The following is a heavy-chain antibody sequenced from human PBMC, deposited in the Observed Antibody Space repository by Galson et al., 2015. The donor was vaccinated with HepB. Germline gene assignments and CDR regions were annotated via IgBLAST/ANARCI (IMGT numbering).Heavy chain of an antibody. J-gene: IGHJ4*02. D-gene: IGHD3-22*01. CDR3: ARNYYDSSGYYPVFDY. CDR1: GYSFTSYW. CDR2: IYPGDSDT. V-gene: IGHV5-51*01. Sequence: QSGAEVKKPGESLKISCKGSGYSFTSYWIGWVRQMPGKGLEWMGIIYPGDSDTRYSPSFQGQVTISADKSISTAYLQWSSLKASDTAMYYCARNYYDSSGYYPVFDYWGQGTLVTVSS.